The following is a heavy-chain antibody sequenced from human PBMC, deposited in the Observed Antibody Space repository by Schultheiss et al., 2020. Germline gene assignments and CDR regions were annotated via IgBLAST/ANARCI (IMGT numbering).Heavy chain of an antibody. CDR1: GGSISSYY. CDR3: ARAVPEFGQYCSGGSCYTGWYFDL. CDR2: INHSGST. D-gene: IGHD2-15*01. V-gene: IGHV4-34*01. Sequence: SETLSLTCTVSGGSISSYYWSWIRQPPGKGLEWIGEINHSGSTNYNPSLKSRVTISVDTSKNQFSLKLSSVTAADTAVYYCARAVPEFGQYCSGGSCYTGWYFDLWGRGTLV. J-gene: IGHJ2*01.